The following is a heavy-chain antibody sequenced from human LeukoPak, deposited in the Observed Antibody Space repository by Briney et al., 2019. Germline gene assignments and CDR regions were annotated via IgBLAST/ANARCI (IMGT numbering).Heavy chain of an antibody. CDR2: IYDSGST. Sequence: SETLSLTCTVSGASISGHYWNWVRQPPGKGLEWIGYIYDSGSTNYNPSLKSRGTFSDDTSKNQFSLKLTSVTAADTAVYYCARRNPTAAGFDWGQGTLVTVSS. CDR1: GASISGHY. V-gene: IGHV4-59*08. D-gene: IGHD6-13*01. J-gene: IGHJ4*02. CDR3: ARRNPTAAGFD.